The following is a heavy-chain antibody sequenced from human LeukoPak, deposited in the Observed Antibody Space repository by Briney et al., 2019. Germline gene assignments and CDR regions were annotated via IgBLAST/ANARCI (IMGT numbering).Heavy chain of an antibody. Sequence: GGSLRLSCAASGFTVSSNYMSWIRQAPGKGLEWVSVIYSGGSTYYADSVKGRFTISRDNSKNTLYLQMNSLRAEDTAVYYCATSVLGYCSSTSCPFDYWGQGTLVAVSS. CDR2: IYSGGST. CDR1: GFTVSSNY. J-gene: IGHJ4*02. D-gene: IGHD2-2*01. CDR3: ATSVLGYCSSTSCPFDY. V-gene: IGHV3-53*01.